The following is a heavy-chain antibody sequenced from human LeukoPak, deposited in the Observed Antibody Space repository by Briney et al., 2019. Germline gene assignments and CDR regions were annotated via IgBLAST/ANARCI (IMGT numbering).Heavy chain of an antibody. Sequence: SENLSLTCAVYGGSFSGYYWRWIRQPPGKGLEWIGEINHSGSTNYNPSLKSRVTISVDTSKNQFSLKLSSVTAADTAVYYCATDRARGGDSFDYWGQGTLVTVSS. V-gene: IGHV4-34*01. D-gene: IGHD3-10*01. CDR3: ATDRARGGDSFDY. CDR1: GGSFSGYY. CDR2: INHSGST. J-gene: IGHJ4*02.